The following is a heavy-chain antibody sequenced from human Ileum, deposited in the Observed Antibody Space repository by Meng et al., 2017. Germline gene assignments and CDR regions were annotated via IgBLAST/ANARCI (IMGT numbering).Heavy chain of an antibody. CDR1: GGSFNCHH. V-gene: IGHV4-34*01. CDR2: MKQRGTT. J-gene: IGHJ4*02. D-gene: IGHD3-16*02. Sequence: QWGQGLLKSTKRVSLLWVVYGGSFNCHHWNWISQPPQEALEWLGEMKQRGTTNYNPSLKSRFTIPVDTSMDPFSIKACSETAAQKAVYYSASDWYYDYFWGSYRDHMFDYWGQGTLVTVSS. CDR3: ASDWYYDYFWGSYRDHMFDY.